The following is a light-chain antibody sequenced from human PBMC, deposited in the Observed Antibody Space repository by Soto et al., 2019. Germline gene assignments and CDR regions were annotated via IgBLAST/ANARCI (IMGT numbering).Light chain of an antibody. J-gene: IGKJ5*01. CDR3: LQRHSYPIT. CDR2: AAS. CDR1: QGLSSL. V-gene: IGKV1-9*01. Sequence: IQLTQSPSSLSASVGDRVTITCRASQGLSSLLVWYQQIPGRAPKLLPSAASTFQSGVPSRLTGSGSGTDFTLTLASLQPEDFATYYCLQRHSYPITFGQGTRLEIK.